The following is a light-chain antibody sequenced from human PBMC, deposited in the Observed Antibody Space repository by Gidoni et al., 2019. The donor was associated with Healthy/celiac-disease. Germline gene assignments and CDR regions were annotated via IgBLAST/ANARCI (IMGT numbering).Light chain of an antibody. Sequence: EIVLTQSPRTLPLSPGERATLSCRTGQSGSSSYLAWYQQKPGQAPRLLIYGASSRATGIPARFSGSGSGTDFTLTISRLEPEDFAVYYCQQYGSSPEYTFXHXTKLEIK. CDR2: GAS. CDR1: QSGSSSY. CDR3: QQYGSSPEYT. J-gene: IGKJ2*01. V-gene: IGKV3-20*01.